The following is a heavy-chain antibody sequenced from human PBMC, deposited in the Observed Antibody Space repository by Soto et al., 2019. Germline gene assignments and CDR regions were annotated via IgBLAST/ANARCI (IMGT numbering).Heavy chain of an antibody. V-gene: IGHV3-23*01. Sequence: QPGGSLRLSCAASGFTFSSYAMSWVRQAPGKGLEWVSAISGSGGSTYYADSVKGRFTISRDNSKNTLYLQMNSLRAEDTAVYYCFVPPWPYYYYGMDVWGQGTTVTVSS. CDR2: ISGSGGST. CDR3: FVPPWPYYYYGMDV. CDR1: GFTFSSYA. J-gene: IGHJ6*02.